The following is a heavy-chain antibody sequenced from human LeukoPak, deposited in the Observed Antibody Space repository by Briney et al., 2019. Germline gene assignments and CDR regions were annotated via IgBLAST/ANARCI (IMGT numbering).Heavy chain of an antibody. CDR3: ARGGGYCSSTSCYNNWFDP. CDR2: INPNSGGT. Sequence: ASVKVSCKASGYTFTGYYMHWVRQAPGQGLEWMGWINPNSGGTNYAQKFRGRVTMTRDTSISTAYMELSRLRSDDTAVYYCARGGGYCSSTSCYNNWFDPWGQGTLVTVSS. J-gene: IGHJ5*02. D-gene: IGHD2-2*02. V-gene: IGHV1-2*02. CDR1: GYTFTGYY.